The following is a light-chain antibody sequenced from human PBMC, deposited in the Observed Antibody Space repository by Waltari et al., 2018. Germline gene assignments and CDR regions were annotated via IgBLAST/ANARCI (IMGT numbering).Light chain of an antibody. Sequence: DIQMTQSPSSVSASLGDRVTINCRASQDIGSWFAWYNHKPGKAPKLQIYVATNLQSGVPSRFEGSGSGTEFTLTISGLQADDSAIYYCQQAKNFPAVSFGGGSKVEIK. V-gene: IGKV1-12*01. CDR1: QDIGSW. J-gene: IGKJ4*01. CDR3: QQAKNFPAVS. CDR2: VAT.